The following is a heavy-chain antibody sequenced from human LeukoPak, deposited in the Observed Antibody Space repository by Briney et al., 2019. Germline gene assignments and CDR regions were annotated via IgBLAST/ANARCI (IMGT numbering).Heavy chain of an antibody. CDR1: GGSFSGYY. Sequence: PSETLSLTCAVYGGSFSGYYWSWIRQPPGKGLEWIGEINHSGSTNYNPSLKSRVTISVDTSKNQFSLKLSSVTAADTAAYYCASTPVVPAAMGIDYWGQGTLVTVSS. V-gene: IGHV4-34*01. CDR3: ASTPVVPAAMGIDY. J-gene: IGHJ4*02. D-gene: IGHD2-2*01. CDR2: INHSGST.